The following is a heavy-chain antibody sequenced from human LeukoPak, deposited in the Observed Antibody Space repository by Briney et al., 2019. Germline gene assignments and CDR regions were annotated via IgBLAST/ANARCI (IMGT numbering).Heavy chain of an antibody. D-gene: IGHD3-22*01. J-gene: IGHJ3*02. CDR1: DGSISSYY. V-gene: IGHV4-4*07. Sequence: SETLSLTCTVSDGSISSYYWNWIRQPAGKGLEWIGRMYTSGSTNYNPSLKSRVTISVDTSKNQFSLKLSSVTAADTAVYYCARENYDSSGSHPYAFDIWGQGTMVTVSS. CDR3: ARENYDSSGSHPYAFDI. CDR2: MYTSGST.